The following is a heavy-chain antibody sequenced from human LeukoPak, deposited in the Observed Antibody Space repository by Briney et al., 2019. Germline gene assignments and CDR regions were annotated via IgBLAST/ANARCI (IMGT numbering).Heavy chain of an antibody. CDR2: ISSSSSYI. CDR3: ARRAVAGGNYFDY. Sequence: PGGSLRLSCAASGFTVSSNYMSWVRQAPGKGLEWVSSISSSSSYIYYADSVKGRFTISRDNAKNSLYLQMNSLRAEDTAVYYCARRAVAGGNYFDYWGQGTLVTVSS. V-gene: IGHV3-21*01. J-gene: IGHJ4*02. CDR1: GFTVSSNY. D-gene: IGHD6-19*01.